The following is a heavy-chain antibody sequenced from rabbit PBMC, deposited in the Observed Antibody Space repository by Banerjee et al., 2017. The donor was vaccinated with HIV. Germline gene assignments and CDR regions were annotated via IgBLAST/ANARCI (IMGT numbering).Heavy chain of an antibody. CDR3: ARGLTAGYAGYGYAFDP. D-gene: IGHD7-1*01. CDR2: IYASSGGST. CDR1: GFSFYSYA. V-gene: IGHV1S40*01. J-gene: IGHJ2*01. Sequence: QSLEESGGDLVKPGASLTLTCTASGFSFYSYAMIWVRQAPGKGLEWIACIYASSGGSTYYANWAKGRFTISKTSSTTVTLQMTSLTAADTATYFCARGLTAGYAGYGYAFDPWGQGTLVAVS.